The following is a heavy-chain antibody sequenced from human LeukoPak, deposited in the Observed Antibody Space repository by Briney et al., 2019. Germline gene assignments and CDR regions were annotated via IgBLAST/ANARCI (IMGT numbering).Heavy chain of an antibody. Sequence: SETLSLTCTVSGGSISSSSYYWGWIRQPPGKGLEWIGSIYYSGSTYYNPSLKSRVTISVDTSKNQFSLKLSSVTAADTAVYYCARLGYDSSGYPNWFDPWGQGTLVTVSS. J-gene: IGHJ5*02. D-gene: IGHD3-22*01. V-gene: IGHV4-39*07. CDR2: IYYSGST. CDR1: GGSISSSSYY. CDR3: ARLGYDSSGYPNWFDP.